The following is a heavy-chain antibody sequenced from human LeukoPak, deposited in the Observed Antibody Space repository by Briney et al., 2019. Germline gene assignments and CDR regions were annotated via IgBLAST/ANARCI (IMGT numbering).Heavy chain of an antibody. CDR1: GFTFSSYS. J-gene: IGHJ6*03. CDR2: ISSSSSYI. V-gene: IGHV3-21*01. CDR3: AREVRGDTALGYYYYYMDV. D-gene: IGHD5-18*01. Sequence: GGSLRLSCAASGFTFSSYSMNWVRQAPGKGLEWVSSISSSSSYIYYADSVKGRFTISRDNAKNSLYLQMNSLRAEDTAVYYCAREVRGDTALGYYYYYMDVWGKGTTVTVSS.